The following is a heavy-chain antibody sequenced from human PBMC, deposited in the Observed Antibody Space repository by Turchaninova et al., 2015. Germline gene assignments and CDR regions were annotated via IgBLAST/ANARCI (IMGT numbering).Heavy chain of an antibody. J-gene: IGHJ4*02. CDR1: GFTFSDYE. CDR2: MSSGSSTI. V-gene: IGHV3-48*03. Sequence: EVKLVVSGGGLVQPGGSLRLSCAAAGFTFSDYEMNWVRQAPGKGLEWISYMSSGSSTITYADSVKGRFTISRDNAKNSLYLQMNSLKAEDTAVYYCASRWDYWGQGTLVTVSS. CDR3: ASRWDY. D-gene: IGHD2-15*01.